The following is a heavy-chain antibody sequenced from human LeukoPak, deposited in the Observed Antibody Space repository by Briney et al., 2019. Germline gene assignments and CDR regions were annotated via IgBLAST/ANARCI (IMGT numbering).Heavy chain of an antibody. CDR1: GGSFSGYY. CDR3: ARVLELEYYFDY. CDR2: INHSGST. V-gene: IGHV4-34*01. D-gene: IGHD1-7*01. J-gene: IGHJ4*02. Sequence: SETLSLTCAVYGGSFSGYYWSWIRQPPGKGLEWIGEINHSGSTNYNPSLKSRVTISVDTSKNQFSLKLSSVTAADTAVYYCARVLELEYYFDYWGQGTLVTVSS.